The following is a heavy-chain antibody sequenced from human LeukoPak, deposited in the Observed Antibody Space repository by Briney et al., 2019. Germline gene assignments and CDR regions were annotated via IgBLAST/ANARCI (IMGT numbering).Heavy chain of an antibody. D-gene: IGHD1-26*01. CDR1: GFTLSTYA. CDR2: TSSSDAGT. V-gene: IGHV3-23*01. J-gene: IGHJ4*02. CDR3: AKPFSRRIVGATGAY. Sequence: PGGSLRLSCAASGFTLSTYAMSWVRQTPGKGLEWVAATSSSDAGTYHADSVRGRFTISRDNSKNTLYLQMNSLRAEDTAVYYCAKPFSRRIVGATGAYWGQGTLVTVSS.